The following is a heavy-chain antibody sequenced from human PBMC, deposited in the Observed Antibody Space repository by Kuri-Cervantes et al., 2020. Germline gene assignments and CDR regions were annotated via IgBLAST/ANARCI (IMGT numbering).Heavy chain of an antibody. CDR2: ISYDGSNK. CDR1: GFTFSDYY. V-gene: IGHV3-30-3*01. CDR3: ARDLYGSGTETH. D-gene: IGHD3-10*01. J-gene: IGHJ4*02. Sequence: GESLKISCAASGFTFSDYYMSWLRQDPGKGLEWVAVISYDGSNKYYADSVKGRSTISRDNSKNTLYLQMNSLRAEDTAVYYCARDLYGSGTETHWGQGTLVTVSS.